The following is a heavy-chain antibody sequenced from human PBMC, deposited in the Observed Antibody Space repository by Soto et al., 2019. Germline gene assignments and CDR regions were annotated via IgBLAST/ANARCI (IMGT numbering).Heavy chain of an antibody. CDR3: SRARYCTSPSCYNHYYYGMDI. Sequence: QEQLVQSGGEVKKPGASVRVSCKASGYTFTKYGITWVRQAPGQGLEWMGWIGVYNGKTNYARKLQGRVIMTADTSASTAYMEVRSLRYDDTAVYYCSRARYCTSPSCYNHYYYGMDIWGQGTTVSVSS. D-gene: IGHD2-2*02. V-gene: IGHV1-18*04. CDR2: IGVYNGKT. J-gene: IGHJ6*02. CDR1: GYTFTKYG.